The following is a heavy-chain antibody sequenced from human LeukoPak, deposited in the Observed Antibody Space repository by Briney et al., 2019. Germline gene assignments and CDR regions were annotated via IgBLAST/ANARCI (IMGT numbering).Heavy chain of an antibody. V-gene: IGHV3-30-3*01. CDR3: AKALIVVVTDAFDI. CDR2: ILSDGNNE. J-gene: IGHJ3*02. D-gene: IGHD2-21*02. CDR1: GFTLNNYA. Sequence: GGALRLSCAASGFTLNNYAIHWVRQAPGRGLDGVAVILSDGNNEYYADSVKGRFTISRDNSKNTLYLQMNSLRAEDTAVYYCAKALIVVVTDAFDIWGQGTMVTVSS.